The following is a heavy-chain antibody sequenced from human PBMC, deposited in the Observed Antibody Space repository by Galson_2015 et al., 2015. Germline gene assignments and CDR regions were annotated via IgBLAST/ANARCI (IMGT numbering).Heavy chain of an antibody. CDR3: ARALTEKWLQFPMDV. V-gene: IGHV3-33*01. CDR1: GFIFRGYG. Sequence: SLRLSCAASGFIFRGYGMNWVRQAPGKGLEWVAVIWYDGSNKYYADSVRGRFTISRDNPNNTLYLQMSSLRAEDTAVYYCARALTEKWLQFPMDVWGQGTTVTVSS. CDR2: IWYDGSNK. J-gene: IGHJ6*02. D-gene: IGHD5-24*01.